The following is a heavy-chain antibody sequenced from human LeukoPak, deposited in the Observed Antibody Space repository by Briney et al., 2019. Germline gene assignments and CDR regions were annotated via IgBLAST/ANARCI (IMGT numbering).Heavy chain of an antibody. V-gene: IGHV3-30*03. CDR3: ARDELNPSLGYCSSTSCYTL. J-gene: IGHJ4*02. CDR2: ISYDGSNK. D-gene: IGHD2-2*02. Sequence: PGGSLRLSCAASGFTFSSYGMHWVRQAPGKGLEWVAVISYDGSNKYYADSVKGRFTISRDNSKNTLYLQMNSLRAEDTAVYYCARDELNPSLGYCSSTSCYTLWGQGTLVTVSS. CDR1: GFTFSSYG.